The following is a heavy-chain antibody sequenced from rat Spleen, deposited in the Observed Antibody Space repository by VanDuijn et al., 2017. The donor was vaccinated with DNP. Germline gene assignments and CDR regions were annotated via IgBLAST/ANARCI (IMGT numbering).Heavy chain of an antibody. CDR1: GFSLTDYS. CDR3: TRTGSYKSGYYFDH. V-gene: IGHV2S63*01. CDR2: MWSGGST. J-gene: IGHJ2*01. D-gene: IGHD4-3*01. Sequence: EVQLKESGPGLVQPSQTLSLTCTVSGFSLTDYSVHWVRQPPGKGLEWMGVMWSGGSTAYNSALKSRLSISRDTSKSQVFLQINNLQTEDTAIYFCTRTGSYKSGYYFDHWGQGVMVTVSS.